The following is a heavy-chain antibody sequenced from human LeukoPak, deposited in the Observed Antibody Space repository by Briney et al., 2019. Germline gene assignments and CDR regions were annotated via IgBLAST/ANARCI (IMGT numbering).Heavy chain of an antibody. D-gene: IGHD5-24*01. V-gene: IGHV3-21*01. CDR3: ARVTFGATTNNYYFYHMDV. CDR2: IISSGAYI. CDR1: GFTFSSYS. J-gene: IGHJ6*03. Sequence: GGSLRLSCAASGFTFSSYSMTWVRQAPGKGLEWVSSIISSGAYIYYADSVKDRFTISRDNAKNSLYLQMSSLGAEDTAVYYCARVTFGATTNNYYFYHMDVWGKGTSVTVSS.